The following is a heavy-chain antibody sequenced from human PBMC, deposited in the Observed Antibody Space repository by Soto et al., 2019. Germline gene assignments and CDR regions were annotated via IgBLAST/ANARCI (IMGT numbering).Heavy chain of an antibody. CDR3: ARDLNSGYDFFYYYGMDV. CDR1: GYTFTSYA. D-gene: IGHD5-12*01. Sequence: QVQLVQSGAEVKKPGASVKVSCKASGYTFTSYAMHWVRQAPGQRLEWMGWINAGNGNTKYSQKFQGRVTITRDTSANTAYMELSSLRSEDTAVYYCARDLNSGYDFFYYYGMDVWGQGTTVTVSS. J-gene: IGHJ6*02. CDR2: INAGNGNT. V-gene: IGHV1-3*01.